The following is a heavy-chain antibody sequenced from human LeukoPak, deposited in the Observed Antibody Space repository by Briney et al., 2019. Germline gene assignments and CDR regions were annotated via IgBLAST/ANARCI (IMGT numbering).Heavy chain of an antibody. Sequence: PSETLSLTCTVSGGSISSYYWSWIRQPPGKGLEWIGYIYYSGSTNYNPSLKSRVTISVDTSKNQFSLKLSSVTAAGTAVYYCASGGYDDNDAFDIWGQGTMVTVSS. D-gene: IGHD5-12*01. J-gene: IGHJ3*02. CDR2: IYYSGST. CDR1: GGSISSYY. V-gene: IGHV4-59*12. CDR3: ASGGYDDNDAFDI.